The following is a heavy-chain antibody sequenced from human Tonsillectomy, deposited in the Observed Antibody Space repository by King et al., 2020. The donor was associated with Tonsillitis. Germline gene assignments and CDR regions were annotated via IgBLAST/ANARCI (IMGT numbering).Heavy chain of an antibody. J-gene: IGHJ4*02. V-gene: IGHV3-23*04. D-gene: IGHD3-3*01. CDR2: IRGSGGST. CDR3: ANRLRFLEWAPDY. CDR1: GFTFSSYA. Sequence: VQLVESGGGLVQPGGSLRLSCAASGFTFSSYAMNGVRQAPGKGLEWVSGIRGSGGSTFYADSVKGRFTISRENSKNTLYLLMNSLRSEDTAVYYCANRLRFLEWAPDYWGQGTLVTVSS.